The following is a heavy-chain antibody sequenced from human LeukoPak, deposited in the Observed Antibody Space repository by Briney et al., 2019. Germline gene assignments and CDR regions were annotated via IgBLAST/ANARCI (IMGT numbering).Heavy chain of an antibody. J-gene: IGHJ4*02. D-gene: IGHD2-15*01. CDR1: GFTFSDAS. CDR2: IKSKIDGGTI. V-gene: IGHV3-15*01. Sequence: GGSLRLSCVVSGFTFSDASMSWVRRAPGKGLEWVGRIKSKIDGGTIDYAAPVKGRFTISRDDSRNTLYLQMNSLKNEGTAVYYCTTRRQDGWWGQGTLVTVSS. CDR3: TTRRQDGW.